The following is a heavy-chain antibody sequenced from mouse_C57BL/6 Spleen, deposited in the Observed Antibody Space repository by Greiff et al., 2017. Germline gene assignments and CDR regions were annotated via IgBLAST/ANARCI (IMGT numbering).Heavy chain of an antibody. D-gene: IGHD1-3*01. V-gene: IGHV1-69*01. J-gene: IGHJ2*01. Sequence: QVQLKQPGAELVMPGASVKLSCKASGYTFTSYWMHWVKQRPGQGLEWIGEIDPSDSYTNYNQKFKGKSTITVDKSSSTAYMQLSSLTSEDAAVYYGAREWSNYVDDGGQGTTLTAAS. CDR1: GYTFTSYW. CDR3: AREWSNYVDD. CDR2: IDPSDSYT.